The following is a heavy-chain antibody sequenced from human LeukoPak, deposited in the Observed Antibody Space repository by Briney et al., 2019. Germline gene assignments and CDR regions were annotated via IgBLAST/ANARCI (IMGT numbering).Heavy chain of an antibody. J-gene: IGHJ6*03. CDR3: ARGGLPIYYYYMDV. D-gene: IGHD4-11*01. CDR1: GYTFSGNF. V-gene: IGHV1-2*02. Sequence: GASVKVSCKASGYTFSGNFMNWMRQAPGQGLEWMGWINPNSGGTNYAQKFQGRVTMTSDTSITTTYMELSSLKSDDTAVYYCARGGLPIYYYYMDVWGKGTTVTVSS. CDR2: INPNSGGT.